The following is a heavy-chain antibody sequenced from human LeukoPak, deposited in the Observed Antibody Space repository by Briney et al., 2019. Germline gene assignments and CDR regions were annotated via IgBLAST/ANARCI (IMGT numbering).Heavy chain of an antibody. V-gene: IGHV3-23*01. CDR3: AKAVTTLTRYYFDS. Sequence: PGGSLRLSCAASGFTFSSYSMNWVRQAPGKGLEWVSGISGSGGSRYYADSLKGRFTISRDNSKNTLYLQMNSLRAEDTAVYYCAKAVTTLTRYYFDSWGQGTLVTVSS. CDR1: GFTFSSYS. J-gene: IGHJ4*02. D-gene: IGHD4-11*01. CDR2: ISGSGGSR.